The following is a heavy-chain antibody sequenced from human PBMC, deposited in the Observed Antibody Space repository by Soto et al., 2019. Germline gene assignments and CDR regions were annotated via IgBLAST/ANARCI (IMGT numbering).Heavy chain of an antibody. J-gene: IGHJ3*02. CDR1: GYSFTSYW. CDR3: ARHKSSGSYGDAFDI. Sequence: PGESLKISCKGSGYSFTSYWISWVRQMPGKGLEWMGRIDPSDSYTNYSPSFQGHVTISADKSISTAYLQWSSLKASDTAMYYCARHKSSGSYGDAFDIWGQGKMVTVSS. CDR2: IDPSDSYT. D-gene: IGHD1-26*01. V-gene: IGHV5-10-1*01.